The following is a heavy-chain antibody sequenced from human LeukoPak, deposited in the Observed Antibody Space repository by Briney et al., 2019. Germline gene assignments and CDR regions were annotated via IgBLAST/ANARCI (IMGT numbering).Heavy chain of an antibody. V-gene: IGHV3-30-3*01. J-gene: IGHJ4*02. D-gene: IGHD6-13*01. Sequence: GGSLRLSCAASGFTFSSYAMHWVRQAPGKGLDWVAVISYDGSNKYYADSVKGRFTISRDNSKNTLYLQMNSLRAEDTAVYYCARDSPYSSSWPLGYWGQGTLVTVSS. CDR2: ISYDGSNK. CDR1: GFTFSSYA. CDR3: ARDSPYSSSWPLGY.